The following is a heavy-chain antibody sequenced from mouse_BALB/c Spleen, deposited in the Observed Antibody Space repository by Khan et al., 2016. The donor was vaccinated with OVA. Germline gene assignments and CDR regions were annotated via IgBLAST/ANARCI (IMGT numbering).Heavy chain of an antibody. CDR3: AREGYDGNNRAWIAY. CDR1: GYTFTSYY. V-gene: IGHV1S56*01. CDR2: IYPGNINT. J-gene: IGHJ3*01. D-gene: IGHD3-1*01. Sequence: QVQLQQSGPELVKPGTSVRISCKASGYTFTSYYLSWVKQRPGQGLEWIGWIYPGNINTEYPEKFKGQSTLTADNSSSTSYLQLTSLNSEDPAVYCCAREGYDGNNRAWIAYWGQGTLVTVSA.